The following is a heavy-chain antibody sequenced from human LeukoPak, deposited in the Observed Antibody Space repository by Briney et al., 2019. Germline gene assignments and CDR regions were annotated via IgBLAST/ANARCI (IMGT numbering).Heavy chain of an antibody. D-gene: IGHD1-26*01. J-gene: IGHJ5*02. CDR1: GGSISTTTNS. CDR3: XRXXIVGSTGFYFDP. V-gene: IGHV4-39*01. CDR2: IYYCGSP. Sequence: SETLXXTCNVSGGSISTTTNSWGWAWIRQRPTKGLEWIGSIYYCGSPYYTSSLKSRVTISVDTSKHQFSLKLASLTAADTEXYXXXRXXIVGSTGFYFDPWGPGTLVTVSS.